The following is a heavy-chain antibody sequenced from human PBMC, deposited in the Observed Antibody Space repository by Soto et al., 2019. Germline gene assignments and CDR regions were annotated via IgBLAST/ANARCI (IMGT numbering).Heavy chain of an antibody. D-gene: IGHD6-13*01. CDR3: ARAGIAADSP. J-gene: IGHJ5*02. Sequence: PGGSLRLSCAASGFTFSSYSMNWVRQAPGKGLEWVSSISSSSSYIYYADSVKGRFTISRDNAKNSLYLQMNSLRAEDAAVYYCARAGIAADSPWGQGTLVTVSS. CDR1: GFTFSSYS. CDR2: ISSSSSYI. V-gene: IGHV3-21*01.